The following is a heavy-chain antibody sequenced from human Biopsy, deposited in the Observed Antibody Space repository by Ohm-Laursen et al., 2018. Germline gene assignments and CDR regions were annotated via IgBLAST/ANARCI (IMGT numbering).Heavy chain of an antibody. J-gene: IGHJ4*02. D-gene: IGHD5-12*01. CDR3: ARADMVTTIVDY. CDR2: IYHTGGT. V-gene: IGHV4-31*03. Sequence: SQTLSLTCTVSGDSISSGGNYWSWIRQFPGKGLEWIAYIYHTGGTYYNPSLKSRLSIAIDTSKNQFSASLRSVTAADTAVYYCARADMVTTIVDYWGQGTLVTVSS. CDR1: GDSISSGGNY.